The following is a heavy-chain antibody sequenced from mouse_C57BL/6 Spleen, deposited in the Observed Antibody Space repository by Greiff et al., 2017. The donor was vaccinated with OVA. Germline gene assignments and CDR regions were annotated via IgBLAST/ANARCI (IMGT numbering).Heavy chain of an antibody. CDR3: ARRRNCDEWFAY. J-gene: IGHJ3*01. D-gene: IGHD4-1*01. Sequence: EVQLQQSGPELVKPGASVKISCKASGYSFTGYYMNWVKQSPEKSLEWIGEINPSTGGTTYNQKFKAKATLTVDKSSSTAYMQLKSLTSEDSAVNYCARRRNCDEWFAYWGQGTLVTVSA. CDR1: GYSFTGYY. CDR2: INPSTGGT. V-gene: IGHV1-42*01.